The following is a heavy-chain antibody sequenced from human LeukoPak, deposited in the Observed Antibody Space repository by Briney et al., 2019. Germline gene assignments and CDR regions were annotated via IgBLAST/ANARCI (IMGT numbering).Heavy chain of an antibody. J-gene: IGHJ6*02. CDR2: IIPIFGTA. CDR1: GGTFSSYA. V-gene: IGHV1-69*13. Sequence: ASVKVSCKASGGTFSSYAISWVRQAPGQGLEWMGGIIPIFGTANYAQKFQDRVTITADESTSTAYMELSSLRSEDTAVYYCARAPPAANYYYYYGMDVWGQGTTVTVSS. D-gene: IGHD2-2*01. CDR3: ARAPPAANYYYYYGMDV.